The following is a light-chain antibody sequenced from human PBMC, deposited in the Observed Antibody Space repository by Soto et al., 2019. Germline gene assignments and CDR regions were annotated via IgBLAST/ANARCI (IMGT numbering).Light chain of an antibody. J-gene: IGKJ4*01. CDR3: QQYANLPPLT. CDR2: DAS. Sequence: DIQMTQSPSSLSASLGDRVTITCQASQDIAKNVNWYQQKPGKAPKLLIVDASTLESGVPPRFSGSGTGRVFTFTIGRLQPEDVATYYCQQYANLPPLTFGGGTKVEI. V-gene: IGKV1-33*01. CDR1: QDIAKN.